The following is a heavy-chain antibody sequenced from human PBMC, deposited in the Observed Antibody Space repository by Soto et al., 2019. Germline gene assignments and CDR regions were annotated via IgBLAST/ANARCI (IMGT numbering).Heavy chain of an antibody. CDR2: IYYSGST. D-gene: IGHD1-26*01. Sequence: SETLSLTCTVSGGSISSYYWSWIRQPPGKGLEWIGYIYYSGSTNYNPSLKSRVTISVDTSKNQFSLKLSSVTAADTAVYYCARGEQFFPLWGQGTLVTVSS. J-gene: IGHJ4*02. V-gene: IGHV4-59*01. CDR3: ARGEQFFPL. CDR1: GGSISSYY.